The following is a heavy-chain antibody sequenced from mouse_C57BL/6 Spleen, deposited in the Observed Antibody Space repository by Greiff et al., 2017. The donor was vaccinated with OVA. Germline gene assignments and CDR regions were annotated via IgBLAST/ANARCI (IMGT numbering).Heavy chain of an antibody. CDR2: ISYSGST. Sequence: DVKLQESGPGMVKPSQSLSLTCTVTGYSITSGYDWHWIRHFPGNKLEWMGYISYSGSTNYNPSLKSRISITHDTSKNHFFLKLNSVTTEDTATYYCARGGYGSSYWFAYWGQGTLVTVSA. J-gene: IGHJ3*01. CDR3: ARGGYGSSYWFAY. D-gene: IGHD1-1*01. CDR1: GYSITSGYD. V-gene: IGHV3-1*01.